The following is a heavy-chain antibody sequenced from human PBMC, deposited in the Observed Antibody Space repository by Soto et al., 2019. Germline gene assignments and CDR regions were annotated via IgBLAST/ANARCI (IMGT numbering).Heavy chain of an antibody. CDR2: IHSDGSDT. V-gene: IGHV3-74*01. CDR3: ARGDRLAFDL. J-gene: IGHJ3*01. CDR1: GFTFSYYW. Sequence: EVQLVESGGGLVQPGESLRLSCAASGFTFSYYWMHWVRQAPGKGLVWVSRIHSDGSDTTYADSVKGRFTISRDNSRNKLDLRMDRLGAADTGVVYCARGDRLAFDLWGQGSVVTVSP.